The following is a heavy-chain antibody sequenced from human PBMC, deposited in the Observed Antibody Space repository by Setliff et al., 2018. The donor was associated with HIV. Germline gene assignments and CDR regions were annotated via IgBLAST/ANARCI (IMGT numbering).Heavy chain of an antibody. Sequence: SVKVSCKTSGSSFSSYAVSWVRQAPGQGLEWMGGIIPIFGTTNYAQKFQGRVTITADESASTVYMELSSLRSEDTALYYRARDGLLVAGIRFDYWGQGTLVTVSS. J-gene: IGHJ4*01. CDR3: ARDGLLVAGIRFDY. CDR1: GSSFSSYA. V-gene: IGHV1-69*13. D-gene: IGHD6-19*01. CDR2: IIPIFGTT.